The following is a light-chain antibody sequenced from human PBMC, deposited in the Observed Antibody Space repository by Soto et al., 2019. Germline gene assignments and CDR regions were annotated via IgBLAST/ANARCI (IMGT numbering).Light chain of an antibody. Sequence: QSVLTQPASVSGSPGQSITISCTGTSSDVGGYNYVPWYQQHPGKAPKLMIYDVSNRPSGVSNRFSGSKSGNTASLTISGLQAEDEADYYCSSYTSSSTLYVFGTWTKLTVL. CDR2: DVS. J-gene: IGLJ1*01. CDR3: SSYTSSSTLYV. V-gene: IGLV2-14*01. CDR1: SSDVGGYNY.